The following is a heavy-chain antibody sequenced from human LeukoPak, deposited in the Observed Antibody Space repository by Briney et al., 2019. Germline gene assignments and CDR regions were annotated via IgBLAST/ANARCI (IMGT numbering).Heavy chain of an antibody. J-gene: IGHJ4*02. CDR2: ISSSGSTI. CDR3: ARDRGVATTAIDY. D-gene: IGHD5-12*01. Sequence: GGSLGLSCAASGFTFSDYYMSWIRQAPGKGLEWVSYISSSGSTIYYADSVKGRFTISRDNAKNSLYLQMNSLRAEDTAVYYCARDRGVATTAIDYWGQGTLVTVSS. V-gene: IGHV3-11*01. CDR1: GFTFSDYY.